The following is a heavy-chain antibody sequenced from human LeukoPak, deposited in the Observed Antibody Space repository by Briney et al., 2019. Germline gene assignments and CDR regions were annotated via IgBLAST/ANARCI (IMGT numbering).Heavy chain of an antibody. V-gene: IGHV1-69*06. D-gene: IGHD1-26*01. J-gene: IGHJ3*02. CDR3: ATKKDVGDAFDI. Sequence: SVKVSCKASGGTFSSYAISWVRQAPGQGLEWMGGIIIIFDTANSAQKFQGRVTITADKSTSTVYMELSSLTSEDTAVYYCATKKDVGDAFDIWGQGTMVTVSS. CDR1: GGTFSSYA. CDR2: IIIIFDTA.